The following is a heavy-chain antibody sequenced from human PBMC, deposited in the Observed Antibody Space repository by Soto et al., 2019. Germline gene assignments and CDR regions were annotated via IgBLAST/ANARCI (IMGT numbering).Heavy chain of an antibody. V-gene: IGHV1-69*01. D-gene: IGHD5-18*01. Sequence: QVQLVQSGAEVKKPGSSVKVSCKASGGTFSSYAISWVRQAPGQGLEWMGGIIPIFGTANYAQKIQGRGTLTLDHSTGTACIELSSLRSEDTAVYYCARGSEAEYSFGSGYFDDRGEGTLVTVSS. CDR1: GGTFSSYA. CDR2: IIPIFGTA. J-gene: IGHJ4*02. CDR3: ARGSEAEYSFGSGYFDD.